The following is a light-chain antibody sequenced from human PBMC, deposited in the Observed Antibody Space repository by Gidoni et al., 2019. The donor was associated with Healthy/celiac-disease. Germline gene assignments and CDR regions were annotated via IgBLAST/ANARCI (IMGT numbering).Light chain of an antibody. Sequence: DIVMTQSPDSLAVSLGERATINCKSSQSVLYSSNNKNYLAWYQQKPGQPPKLLIYWASTRESGVPDRFSGSGSGTDFTLTSSSLQAEDVAVYYCQQYYSTPLAFXXXTKVEIK. J-gene: IGKJ1*01. CDR2: WAS. CDR1: QSVLYSSNNKNY. V-gene: IGKV4-1*01. CDR3: QQYYSTPLA.